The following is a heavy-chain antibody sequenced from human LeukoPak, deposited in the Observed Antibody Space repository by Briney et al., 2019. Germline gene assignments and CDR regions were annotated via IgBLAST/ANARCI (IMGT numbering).Heavy chain of an antibody. V-gene: IGHV3-30-3*01. CDR1: GFTFSSYA. Sequence: GRSLRLSCAASGFTFSSYAMHWVRQAPGKGLEWVAVISYDGSNKYYADSVKGRFTISRDNSKNTLYLQMNSPRAEDTAVYYCARVTAMVRGVISYYFDYWGQGTLVTVSS. J-gene: IGHJ4*02. CDR3: ARVTAMVRGVISYYFDY. CDR2: ISYDGSNK. D-gene: IGHD3-10*01.